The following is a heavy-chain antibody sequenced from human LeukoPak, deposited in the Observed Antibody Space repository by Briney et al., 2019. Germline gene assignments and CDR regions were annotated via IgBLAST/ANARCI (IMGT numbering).Heavy chain of an antibody. CDR2: MYYSGTT. J-gene: IGHJ4*02. CDR1: GDSISSSNYY. D-gene: IGHD2-15*01. Sequence: SETLSLTCTVSGDSISSSNYYWGWIRQPPGKGLEWIGSMYYSGTTYYNPSLKSQVTISVDTSKNQFSLKLSSVTAADTAVYYCARNYIVVVVAAIKRPTYFDYWGQGTLVTVSS. V-gene: IGHV4-39*01. CDR3: ARNYIVVVVAAIKRPTYFDY.